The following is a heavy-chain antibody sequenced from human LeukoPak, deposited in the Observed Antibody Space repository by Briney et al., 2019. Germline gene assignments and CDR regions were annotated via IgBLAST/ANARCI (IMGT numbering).Heavy chain of an antibody. Sequence: GGSLRLSCAASGFIFDDYAMHWIRQVPGKGLEWVSGISWNSGSIGYADSVKGRFTISRDNAKNSLYLQMNSLRTEDTALYYCVKDSYTSGWYGHFQHXXQGTLVTVSS. CDR1: GFIFDDYA. V-gene: IGHV3-9*01. J-gene: IGHJ1*01. CDR3: VKDSYTSGWYGHFQH. CDR2: ISWNSGSI. D-gene: IGHD6-19*01.